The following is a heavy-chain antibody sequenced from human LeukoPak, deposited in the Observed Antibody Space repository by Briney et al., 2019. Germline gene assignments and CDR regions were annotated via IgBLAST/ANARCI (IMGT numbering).Heavy chain of an antibody. Sequence: SETLSLTCTVSGGLISTYYWSWIRQPPGKELEWIGYIYSSGSASYNPSLESRVTMSVDTSQSQFSLKLSSVTAADTAVYYCARAPLNYGSASYSPFHLWGQGTLVTVSS. CDR2: IYSSGSA. D-gene: IGHD3-10*01. CDR1: GGLISTYY. CDR3: ARAPLNYGSASYSPFHL. J-gene: IGHJ4*02. V-gene: IGHV4-59*01.